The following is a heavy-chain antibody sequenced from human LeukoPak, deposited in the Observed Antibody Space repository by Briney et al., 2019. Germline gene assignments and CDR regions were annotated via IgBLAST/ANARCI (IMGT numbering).Heavy chain of an antibody. J-gene: IGHJ4*02. V-gene: IGHV3-30*02. D-gene: IGHD2-2*01. Sequence: TGGSLRLSCAASGFTFSSYGMHWVRQAPGKGLEWVAFIRYDGSNKYYADSVKGRFTISRDNSKNTLYLQMNSLRAEDTAVYYCAKDRGAYCSSTSCNTGFDYWGQGTLVTVSS. CDR3: AKDRGAYCSSTSCNTGFDY. CDR2: IRYDGSNK. CDR1: GFTFSSYG.